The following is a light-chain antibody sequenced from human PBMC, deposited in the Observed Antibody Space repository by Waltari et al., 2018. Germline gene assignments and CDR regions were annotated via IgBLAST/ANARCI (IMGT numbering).Light chain of an antibody. J-gene: IGLJ2*01. Sequence: QLVLTQSPSASASLGASVKLTCTLSSGLSSYAIAWHQQQPEKGPRYLMKLNSDGSHSKGDGIPDRFSGSSSGAERYLTISSLQSEDEADYYCQTWGTGTVVFGGGTKLTVL. CDR2: LNSDGSH. CDR1: SGLSSYA. CDR3: QTWGTGTVV. V-gene: IGLV4-69*01.